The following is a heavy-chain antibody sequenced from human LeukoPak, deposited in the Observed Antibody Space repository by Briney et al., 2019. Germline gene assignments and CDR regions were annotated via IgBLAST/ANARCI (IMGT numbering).Heavy chain of an antibody. Sequence: GASVKVSCKASGYTFTGYYMHWVRQAPGQGLEWMGWINPNSGGTNYAQKFQGRVTMTRDTSISTAYMELSRLRSDDTAVYYCARDEQGSSNYYYYMDVWGKGTTVTVSS. CDR2: INPNSGGT. CDR1: GYTFTGYY. V-gene: IGHV1-2*02. D-gene: IGHD2-2*01. J-gene: IGHJ6*03. CDR3: ARDEQGSSNYYYYMDV.